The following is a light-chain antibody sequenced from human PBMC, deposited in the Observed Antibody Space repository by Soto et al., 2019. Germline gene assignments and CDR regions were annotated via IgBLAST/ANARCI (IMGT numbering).Light chain of an antibody. CDR3: NSYTSSRTGV. CDR1: RSDVGGSNY. J-gene: IGLJ1*01. Sequence: QSVLTQPASVSGSPGQSITISCTGTRSDVGGSNYVSWYQQHPGKAPKVMIYDVSNRPSGVSTRFSGSKSGNTASLTISGLQADDEADYYCNSYTSSRTGVFGTGTKVTVL. CDR2: DVS. V-gene: IGLV2-14*01.